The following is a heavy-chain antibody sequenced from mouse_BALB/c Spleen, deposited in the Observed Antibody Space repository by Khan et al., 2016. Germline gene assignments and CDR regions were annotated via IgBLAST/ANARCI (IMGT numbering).Heavy chain of an antibody. J-gene: IGHJ4*01. D-gene: IGHD1-1*01. CDR2: IDPSDSET. Sequence: QVQLQQPGAELVKPGAPVKLSCKASGYTFTSYWMNWVKQRPGRGLEWIGRIDPSDSETHYNQKFKDKATLTVDKSSSTAYIQLSSLTSEDSAVYSCARGYYYGSSDYAMDYWGQGTSVTVSS. V-gene: IGHV1-69*02. CDR3: ARGYYYGSSDYAMDY. CDR1: GYTFTSYW.